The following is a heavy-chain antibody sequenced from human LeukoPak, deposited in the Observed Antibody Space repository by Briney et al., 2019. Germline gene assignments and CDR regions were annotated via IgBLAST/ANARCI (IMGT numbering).Heavy chain of an antibody. CDR1: GFTFSDYY. Sequence: GGSLRLSCAASGFTFSDYYMSWIRQAPGKGLEWVSYISGSGSSIYYADSVKGRFTISRDNAKNSLDLQMNSLGAEDTAVYYCAKRSGSYQADFEYWGQGTLVTVSS. D-gene: IGHD1-26*01. CDR3: AKRSGSYQADFEY. CDR2: ISGSGSSI. V-gene: IGHV3-11*01. J-gene: IGHJ4*02.